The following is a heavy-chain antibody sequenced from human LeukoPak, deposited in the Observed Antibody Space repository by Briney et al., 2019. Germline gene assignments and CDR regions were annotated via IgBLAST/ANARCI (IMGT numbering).Heavy chain of an antibody. Sequence: ASVKVSCKASGYTFTSYAMHWVRQAPGQRLEWMGWINAGNGNTKYSQKFQGRVTITRDTSASTAYMELSSLRSEDTAVYYCARGLHYDILTGYYPYFDYWGQGTLVTVPS. CDR3: ARGLHYDILTGYYPYFDY. J-gene: IGHJ4*02. V-gene: IGHV1-3*01. CDR1: GYTFTSYA. CDR2: INAGNGNT. D-gene: IGHD3-9*01.